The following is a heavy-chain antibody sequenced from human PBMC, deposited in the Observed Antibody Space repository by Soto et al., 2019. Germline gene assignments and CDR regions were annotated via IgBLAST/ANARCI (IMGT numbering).Heavy chain of an antibody. J-gene: IGHJ3*02. CDR2: ISGSGGST. V-gene: IGHV3-23*01. CDR3: AKDFVGTIFGVVIWAGAFDI. Sequence: EVQLLESGGGLVQPGGSLRLSCAASGFTFSSYAMSWVRQAPGKGLEWVSAISGSGGSTYYADSVKGRFTISRDNSKNTLYLQMNSLRAEDTAVYYCAKDFVGTIFGVVIWAGAFDIWGQGTMVTVSS. CDR1: GFTFSSYA. D-gene: IGHD3-3*01.